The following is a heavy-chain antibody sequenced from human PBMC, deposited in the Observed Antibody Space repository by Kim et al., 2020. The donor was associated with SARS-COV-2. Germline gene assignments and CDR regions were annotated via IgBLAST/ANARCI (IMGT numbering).Heavy chain of an antibody. Sequence: GSLRLSCAASGFTFSSYAMSWVRQAPGKGLEWVSAISGSGGSTYYADSVKGRFTISRDNSKNTLYLQMNSLRAEDTAVYYCAKDHRGPYYYGMDVWGQGTTVTVSS. J-gene: IGHJ6*02. CDR1: GFTFSSYA. V-gene: IGHV3-23*01. CDR3: AKDHRGPYYYGMDV. CDR2: ISGSGGST.